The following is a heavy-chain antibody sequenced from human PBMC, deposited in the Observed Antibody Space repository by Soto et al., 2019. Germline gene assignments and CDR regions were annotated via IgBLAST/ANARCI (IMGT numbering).Heavy chain of an antibody. V-gene: IGHV3-30-3*01. Sequence: QVQLVESGGGVVQPGRSLRLSCAASGFTFSSYAMHWVRQAPGKGLEWVAVISHDGSNKYYADSVKGRFTISRDNSKNTXXLQMNSLRAEDTAVYYCARDPNTAMVTYYYYGMDVWGQGTTVTVSS. CDR3: ARDPNTAMVTYYYYGMDV. D-gene: IGHD5-18*01. J-gene: IGHJ6*02. CDR1: GFTFSSYA. CDR2: ISHDGSNK.